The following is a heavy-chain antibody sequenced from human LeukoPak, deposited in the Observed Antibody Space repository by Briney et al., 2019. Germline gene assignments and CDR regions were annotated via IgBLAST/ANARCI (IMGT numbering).Heavy chain of an antibody. CDR2: ISSSGSTI. Sequence: GGSLRLSCAASGFTFSSYEMNWVRQAPGKGLEWVSYISSSGSTIYYADSVKGRFTISRDNAKNSLYLQMSSLRADDTAVYYCAKGSTVTTINDYWGQGTLVTVSS. V-gene: IGHV3-48*03. CDR3: AKGSTVTTINDY. CDR1: GFTFSSYE. D-gene: IGHD4-17*01. J-gene: IGHJ4*02.